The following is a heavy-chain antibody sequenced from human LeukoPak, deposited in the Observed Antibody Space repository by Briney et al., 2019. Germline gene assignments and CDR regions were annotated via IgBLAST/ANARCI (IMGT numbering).Heavy chain of an antibody. J-gene: IGHJ1*01. V-gene: IGHV3-23*01. CDR2: INGGGYGT. Sequence: PGGPLTPSCAASGFTFRIYAMNWVRQAPGKGLEGVSAINGGGYGTYYADSVRGRFTIYRDNSKNTLYLQMNSLRAEDTAVYYCAKVGIEMATIMNFQHWGQGTLVTVSS. CDR3: AKVGIEMATIMNFQH. D-gene: IGHD5-24*01. CDR1: GFTFRIYA.